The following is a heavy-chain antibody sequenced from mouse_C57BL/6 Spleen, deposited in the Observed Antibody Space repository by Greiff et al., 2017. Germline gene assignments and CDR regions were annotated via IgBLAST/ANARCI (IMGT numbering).Heavy chain of an antibody. J-gene: IGHJ2*01. D-gene: IGHD1-1*01. CDR1: GYTFTDYY. CDR3: ASERGSGYGY. V-gene: IGHV1-76*01. CDR2: IYPGSGNT. Sequence: VQLQESGAELVRPGASVKLSCKASGYTFTDYYINWVKQRPGQGLEWIARIYPGSGNTYYNEKFKGKATLTAEKSSSTAYMQLSSLTSEDSAVYFCASERGSGYGYWGQGTTLTVSS.